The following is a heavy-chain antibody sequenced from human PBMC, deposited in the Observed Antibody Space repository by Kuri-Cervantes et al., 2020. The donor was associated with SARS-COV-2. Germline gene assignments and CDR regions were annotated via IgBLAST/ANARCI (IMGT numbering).Heavy chain of an antibody. Sequence: GESLKISCAASGFTFSSYSMHWVRQAPGKGLEWVAFIRYDGSNKYYADSVKGRFTISRDNSKNTLYLQMNSLRAEDTAVYYCARAGKSRDFWSGPFYPDYWGQGTLVTVSS. CDR3: ARAGKSRDFWSGPFYPDY. D-gene: IGHD3-3*01. CDR2: IRYDGSNK. V-gene: IGHV3-30*02. CDR1: GFTFSSYS. J-gene: IGHJ4*02.